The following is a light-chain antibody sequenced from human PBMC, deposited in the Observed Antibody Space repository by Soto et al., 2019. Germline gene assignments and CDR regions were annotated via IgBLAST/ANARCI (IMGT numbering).Light chain of an antibody. J-gene: IGKJ4*01. V-gene: IGKV1-9*01. CDR3: KQFNSSPFT. Sequence: DIQLTQSPSFLSASVGHRLTIPCRASQDIRSSLAWYQQKPGKAPNLLIYTVSTLQSGVPSRFSGSRSGTEFTLTISSLQPEDFATYYCKQFNSSPFTFDGGTKVEI. CDR1: QDIRSS. CDR2: TVS.